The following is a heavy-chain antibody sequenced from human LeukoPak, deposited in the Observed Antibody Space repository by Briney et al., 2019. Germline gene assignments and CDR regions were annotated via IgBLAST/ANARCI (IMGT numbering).Heavy chain of an antibody. CDR2: ISSSSSYI. Sequence: GGSLRLSCAASGFTFNNYAMSWVRQAPGKGLEWVSSISSSSSYIYYADSVKGRFTISRDNAKNSLYLQMNSLRAEDTAVYYCARGSNPEDYMDVWGKGTTVTVSS. V-gene: IGHV3-21*01. CDR1: GFTFNNYA. CDR3: ARGSNPEDYMDV. J-gene: IGHJ6*03.